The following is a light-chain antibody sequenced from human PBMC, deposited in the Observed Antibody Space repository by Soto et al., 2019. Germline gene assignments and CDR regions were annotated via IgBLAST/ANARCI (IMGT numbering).Light chain of an antibody. CDR1: QSVSSN. J-gene: IGKJ1*01. CDR2: GAS. Sequence: EIRMTQSPATLSVSPGDTATLSCRASQSVSSNLAWYQQKPGQAPRPIIYGASVRATGIPARFSGSESGTEFTLTISSLQSEDFAVYYCQEYNKWPPTFGQGTKVEI. V-gene: IGKV3-15*01. CDR3: QEYNKWPPT.